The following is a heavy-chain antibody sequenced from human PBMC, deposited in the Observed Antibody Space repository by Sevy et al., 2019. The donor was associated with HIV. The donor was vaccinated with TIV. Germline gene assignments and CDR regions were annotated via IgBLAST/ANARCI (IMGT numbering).Heavy chain of an antibody. CDR2: MNPNSGNT. Sequence: ASVKVSCKASGYTFTSYDINWVRQATGQGLEWMGWMNPNSGNTGYAQKLQGRVTMTRHTSISTAYMELSSLRSEDTAVYYCTRGYYDVCSGYYAVLPDYYYYGMDVWGQGTTVTVSS. D-gene: IGHD3-3*01. V-gene: IGHV1-8*01. CDR3: TRGYYDVCSGYYAVLPDYYYYGMDV. CDR1: GYTFTSYD. J-gene: IGHJ6*02.